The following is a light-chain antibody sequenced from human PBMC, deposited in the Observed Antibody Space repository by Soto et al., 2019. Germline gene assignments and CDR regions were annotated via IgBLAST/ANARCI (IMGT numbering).Light chain of an antibody. V-gene: IGLV2-14*01. Sequence: LPASVSGSPGQSITISCTGTSSDVGAYNYVSWYQQHPGKAPKLMIYEVSNRPSGVSHRFSGSKSDNTASLTISGLQTDDEADYYCSSYTSSRTLVFGTGTKVTVL. CDR3: SSYTSSRTLV. J-gene: IGLJ1*01. CDR1: SSDVGAYNY. CDR2: EVS.